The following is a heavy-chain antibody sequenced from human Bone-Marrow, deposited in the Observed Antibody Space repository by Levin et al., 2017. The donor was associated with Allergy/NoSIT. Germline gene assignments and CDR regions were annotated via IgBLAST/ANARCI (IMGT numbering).Heavy chain of an antibody. Sequence: GESLKISCAASGFTFSSYAMSWVRQAPGKGLEWVSAISGSGGSTYYADSVKGRFTISRDNSKNTLYLQMNSLRAEDTAVYYCAKDSLDPATGQLLLGYWGQGTLVTVSS. CDR2: ISGSGGST. CDR1: GFTFSSYA. D-gene: IGHD6-6*01. V-gene: IGHV3-23*01. CDR3: AKDSLDPATGQLLLGY. J-gene: IGHJ4*02.